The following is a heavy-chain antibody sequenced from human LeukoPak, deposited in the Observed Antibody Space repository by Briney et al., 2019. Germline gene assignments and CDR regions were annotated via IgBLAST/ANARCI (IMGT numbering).Heavy chain of an antibody. J-gene: IGHJ4*02. CDR3: ARGLLGAIDY. V-gene: IGHV4-59*01. D-gene: IGHD1-26*01. CDR1: GGSISSYY. Sequence: SETLSLTCTVSGGSISSYYWSWIRQPPGKGLEWIGYIYYSGSTNYNPSLKSRVTISVDTSKNQFSLKLSSVSAADTAVYYCARGLLGAIDYWGQGTLVTVSS. CDR2: IYYSGST.